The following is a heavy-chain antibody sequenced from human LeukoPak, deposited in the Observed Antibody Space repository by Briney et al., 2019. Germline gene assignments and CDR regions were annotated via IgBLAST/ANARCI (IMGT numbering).Heavy chain of an antibody. V-gene: IGHV4-4*02. Sequence: SESLSLTCAVSGVSMRSYNWWSCVRQPPGKGLEWIGEIYDIGSTNYNPSLKSRVTLSVDKSKNQLSLMLDSVTAADTAVYYCARHLARATTGDYFDHWGQGSLATVSS. CDR2: IYDIGST. CDR1: GVSMRSYNW. CDR3: ARHLARATTGDYFDH. J-gene: IGHJ4*02. D-gene: IGHD4-17*01.